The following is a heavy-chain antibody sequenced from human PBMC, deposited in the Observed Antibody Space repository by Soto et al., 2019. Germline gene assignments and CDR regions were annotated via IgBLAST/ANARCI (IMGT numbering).Heavy chain of an antibody. CDR1: GFTLNDHY. D-gene: IGHD2-8*01. CDR3: ARWTNGACGP. Sequence: EVQLVESGGGLVQPGGSLRLSCAASGFTLNDHYMDWVRQAPGKGLEWVGRTKNKAQGYTTEYAASVKGRFTISRDDSENSLYLQMSSLETGDTAVYYCARWTNGACGPWGQGTLVTVSS. CDR2: TKNKAQGYTT. V-gene: IGHV3-72*01. J-gene: IGHJ5*02.